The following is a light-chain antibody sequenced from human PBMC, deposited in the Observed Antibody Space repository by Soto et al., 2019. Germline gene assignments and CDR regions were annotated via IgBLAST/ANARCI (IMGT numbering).Light chain of an antibody. CDR2: EVI. V-gene: IGLV2-23*02. Sequence: QSALTQPASVSGSPGQSITISCTGTSSDVGSYNLVSWYQQHPGKAPKLMIYEVIKRPSGVSNRFSGSKSGNTASLTISGLQAEDEADYYCCSYAGSSTFYVFGAGTKVTV. CDR1: SSDVGSYNL. J-gene: IGLJ1*01. CDR3: CSYAGSSTFYV.